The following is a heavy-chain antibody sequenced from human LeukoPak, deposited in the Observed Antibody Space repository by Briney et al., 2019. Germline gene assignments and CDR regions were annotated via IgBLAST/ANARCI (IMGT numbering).Heavy chain of an antibody. Sequence: SQTLSLTCTVSGGPISSGSYYWSWIRQPAGKGLEWIGHIYPSGSTNYNPSLKSRVSISIDTSRNQFSLNLNSVTAADTAVYYCAREYSNPLRYFDYWGQGTLVTVSS. CDR3: AREYSNPLRYFDY. D-gene: IGHD4-11*01. CDR2: IYPSGST. CDR1: GGPISSGSYY. V-gene: IGHV4-61*09. J-gene: IGHJ4*02.